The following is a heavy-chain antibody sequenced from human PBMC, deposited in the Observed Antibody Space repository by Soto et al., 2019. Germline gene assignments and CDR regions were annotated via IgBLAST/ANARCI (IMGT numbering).Heavy chain of an antibody. Sequence: SETLSLTCAVYGGSFSGYYWSWIRQPPGKGLEWIGEINHSGSTNYNPSLKSRVTISVDTSKNQFSLKLSSVTAADTAVYYCARTLRGHGVKYIDFWGQGTLVTVSS. CDR2: INHSGST. CDR3: ARTLRGHGVKYIDF. J-gene: IGHJ4*02. D-gene: IGHD3-10*01. V-gene: IGHV4-34*01. CDR1: GGSFSGYY.